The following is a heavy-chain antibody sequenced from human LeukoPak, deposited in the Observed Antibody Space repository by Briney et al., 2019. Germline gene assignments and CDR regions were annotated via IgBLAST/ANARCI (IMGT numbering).Heavy chain of an antibody. CDR1: GYTFTGYY. CDR2: INPNSGGT. J-gene: IGHJ4*02. V-gene: IGHV1-2*02. Sequence: GASVKVSCKASGYTFTGYYMHWVRQAPGQGLEWMGWINPNSGGTNYAQKFQGRVTMTRDTSISTACMELSRLRSDDTAVYYCARASSSSWYPTAIDYWGQGTLVTVSS. CDR3: ARASSSSWYPTAIDY. D-gene: IGHD6-13*01.